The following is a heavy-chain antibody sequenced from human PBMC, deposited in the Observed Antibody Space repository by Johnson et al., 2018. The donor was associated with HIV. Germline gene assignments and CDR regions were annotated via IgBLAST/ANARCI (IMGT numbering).Heavy chain of an antibody. Sequence: VQLVESGGGLVQPGGSLRLSCAASGFTVSSNYMSWVRQAPGKGLEWVSVIYSGGSTYYADSVKGRFTISRDNSKNSLYLQMNSLRAEDTALYYCARAKGGSYSDEQGAFDIWGQGTMVTVSS. J-gene: IGHJ3*02. V-gene: IGHV3-53*01. CDR2: IYSGGST. CDR1: GFTVSSNY. D-gene: IGHD1-26*01. CDR3: ARAKGGSYSDEQGAFDI.